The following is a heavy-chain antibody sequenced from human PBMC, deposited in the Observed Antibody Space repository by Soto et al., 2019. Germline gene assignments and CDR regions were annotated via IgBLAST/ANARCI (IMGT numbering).Heavy chain of an antibody. V-gene: IGHV4-38-2*01. CDR2: IYHSGST. CDR1: GYSISSGYY. J-gene: IGHJ4*02. CDR3: ASCYSSSWYCTFDY. Sequence: QVQLQESGPGLVKPSETLSLTCAVSGYSISSGYYWGWIRQPPGKGLEWIGRIYHSGSTYYNPSLKSRVTISVDTSKNQFSLKLSSVTAADTAVYYCASCYSSSWYCTFDYWGQGTLVTVSS. D-gene: IGHD6-13*01.